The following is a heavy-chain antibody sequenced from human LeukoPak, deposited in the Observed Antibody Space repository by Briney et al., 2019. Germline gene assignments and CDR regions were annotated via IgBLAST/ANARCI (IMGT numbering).Heavy chain of an antibody. Sequence: AGGSLRLSCAASGFTFSSYAMSWGRQAPGKGLEWVSVIYSGGSTYYADSVKGRFTISRDNSKNTLYLQMNSLRAEDTAVYYCASGSGSYRTPYYYMDVWGTGTTVTVSS. J-gene: IGHJ6*03. CDR3: ASGSGSYRTPYYYMDV. CDR1: GFTFSSYA. CDR2: IYSGGST. V-gene: IGHV3-53*01. D-gene: IGHD3-10*01.